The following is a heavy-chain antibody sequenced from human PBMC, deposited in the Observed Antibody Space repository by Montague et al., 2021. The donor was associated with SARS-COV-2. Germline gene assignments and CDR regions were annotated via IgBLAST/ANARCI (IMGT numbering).Heavy chain of an antibody. D-gene: IGHD3-10*01. Sequence: SESLSLTCTVSGGSFIGYYWGWIRQPPGKGLEWIGEINHNGNTEYNPSLKSRLTISLDTSRTHISLQVTSMTAADTAVYFCARRLYSFGSGTYRDWGQGNLVTVSS. CDR2: INHNGNT. CDR1: GGSFIGYY. V-gene: IGHV4-34*01. CDR3: ARRLYSFGSGTYRD. J-gene: IGHJ4*02.